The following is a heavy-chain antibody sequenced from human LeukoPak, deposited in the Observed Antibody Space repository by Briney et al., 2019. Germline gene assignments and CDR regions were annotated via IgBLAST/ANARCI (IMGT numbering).Heavy chain of an antibody. CDR3: ARLSARLTTLADY. CDR2: IDPSDNYI. V-gene: IGHV5-10-1*01. D-gene: IGHD1-1*01. J-gene: IGHJ4*02. CDR1: GYSFTTYW. Sequence: GESPRISCKASGYSFTTYWISWVRQMPGKRLEWMGRIDPSDNYINSSPSFQRHVTVSVDRSISTAYLQWSSLKASDTAMYYCARLSARLTTLADYWGQATMV.